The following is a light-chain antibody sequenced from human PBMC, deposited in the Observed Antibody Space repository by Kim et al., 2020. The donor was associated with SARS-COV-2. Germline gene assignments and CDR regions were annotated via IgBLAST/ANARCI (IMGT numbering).Light chain of an antibody. CDR1: ALPKKY. V-gene: IGLV3-10*01. Sequence: SYELTQPPSVSVSPGQTARITCSGDALPKKYAYWYQRKSGQAPVLVIYEDTKRPSGIPERFSASSSGTMATLTISGAQVEDEADYYCYSADISGNHAFGSGTKVTVL. J-gene: IGLJ1*01. CDR3: YSADISGNHA. CDR2: EDT.